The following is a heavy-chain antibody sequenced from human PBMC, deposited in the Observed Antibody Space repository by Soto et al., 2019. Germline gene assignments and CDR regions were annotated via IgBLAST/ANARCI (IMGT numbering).Heavy chain of an antibody. Sequence: EVQLVESGGGLVQPGGSLRLSCAASGFTFSSYSMNCVRQAPGKGLEWGSYISSSSSTIHYAESVKGRFTITRDNAKNSLYLQMNSLRDEDTAVYYCARDRGGATDYEYWGQGTLVTVSS. D-gene: IGHD1-26*01. CDR2: ISSSSSTI. CDR1: GFTFSSYS. J-gene: IGHJ4*02. CDR3: ARDRGGATDYEY. V-gene: IGHV3-48*02.